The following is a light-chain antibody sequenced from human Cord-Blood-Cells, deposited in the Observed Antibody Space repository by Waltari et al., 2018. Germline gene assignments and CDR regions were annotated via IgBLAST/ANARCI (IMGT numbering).Light chain of an antibody. CDR1: SSDVGGYNY. Sequence: RSVSGSPGQSVTISCTGTSSDVGGYNYVSWYQQHPGKAPKLMIYDVSKRPSGVPDRFSGSKSGNTASLTISGLQAEDEADYYCCSYAGSYTYVFGTGTKVTVL. CDR3: CSYAGSYTYV. CDR2: DVS. V-gene: IGLV2-11*01. J-gene: IGLJ1*01.